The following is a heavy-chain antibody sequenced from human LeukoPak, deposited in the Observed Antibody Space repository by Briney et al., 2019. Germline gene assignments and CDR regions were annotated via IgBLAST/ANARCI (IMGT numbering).Heavy chain of an antibody. D-gene: IGHD4-17*01. CDR3: ARDRLHYGEYEKTFDY. CDR2: ISWNSGNI. Sequence: PGGSLRLSCAASGFTFADYAMHWVRQTPGKGLEWVSGISWNSGNIDYADSVKGRFTISRDNAKNSLYLQMNSLRAEDTAVYYCARDRLHYGEYEKTFDYWGQGTLVSVSS. V-gene: IGHV3-9*01. CDR1: GFTFADYA. J-gene: IGHJ4*02.